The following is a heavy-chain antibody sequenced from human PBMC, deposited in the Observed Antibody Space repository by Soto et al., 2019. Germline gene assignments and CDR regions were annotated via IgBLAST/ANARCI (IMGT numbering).Heavy chain of an antibody. D-gene: IGHD6-6*01. J-gene: IGHJ4*02. CDR2: ISGSGGST. CDR1: GFTFSSYA. V-gene: IGHV3-23*01. Sequence: GGSLRLSCAASGFTFSSYAMSWVRQAPGKGLEWVSAISGSGGSTYYADSVKGRFTISRDNSKNTLYLQMNSLRAEDTAVYYCAKGRIRRGDAGSEYSSSVYFDYWGQGTLVTVSS. CDR3: AKGRIRRGDAGSEYSSSVYFDY.